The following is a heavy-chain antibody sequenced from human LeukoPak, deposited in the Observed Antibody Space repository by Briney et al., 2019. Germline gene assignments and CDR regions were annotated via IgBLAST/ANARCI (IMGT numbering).Heavy chain of an antibody. CDR2: ISWNSGSI. CDR3: AKDKGSYGYVRGLGFDY. Sequence: PGGSLRLSCAASGFTFDDYAMHWVRQAPGKGLEWVSGISWNSGSIGYADSVKGRFTISRDNAKNSLYLQMNSLRAEDTALYYCAKDKGSYGYVRGLGFDYSGQGTLVTVSS. J-gene: IGHJ4*02. CDR1: GFTFDDYA. V-gene: IGHV3-9*01. D-gene: IGHD5-18*01.